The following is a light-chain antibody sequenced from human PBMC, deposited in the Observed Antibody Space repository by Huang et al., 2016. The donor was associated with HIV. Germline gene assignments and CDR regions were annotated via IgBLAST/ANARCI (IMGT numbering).Light chain of an antibody. CDR1: QSVGSK. Sequence: DTVMTQTPATLSVSPGARATLSCRASQSVGSKLAWFQQNPGQAPRLLIHGASTRATGIPARFSGSGSGTEFTLTISSLQSEDFAVYYWQQYNNWPYTFGQGTKLEIK. V-gene: IGKV3-15*01. CDR2: GAS. J-gene: IGKJ2*01. CDR3: QQYNNWPYT.